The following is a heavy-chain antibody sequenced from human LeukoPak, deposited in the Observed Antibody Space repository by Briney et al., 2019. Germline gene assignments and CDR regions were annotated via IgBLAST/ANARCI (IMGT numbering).Heavy chain of an antibody. CDR1: GGSISSGGYY. J-gene: IGHJ4*02. CDR3: ARESRGVVATIDY. Sequence: SQTLSLTCTVSGGSISSGGYYWSWIRQHPGKGLEWIGYIYYSGSTYYNPSLKSRVTISVYTSKNQFSLKLRSVTAADTAVYYCARESRGVVATIDYWGQGTLVTVSS. D-gene: IGHD5-12*01. V-gene: IGHV4-31*03. CDR2: IYYSGST.